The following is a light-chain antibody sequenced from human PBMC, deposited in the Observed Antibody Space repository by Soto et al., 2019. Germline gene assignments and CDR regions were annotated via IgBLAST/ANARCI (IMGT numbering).Light chain of an antibody. V-gene: IGKV1-5*01. J-gene: IGKJ1*01. CDR3: QQYNSYWT. Sequence: RSTQSASVGDRVTITCRASQSISSWLAWYQQKPGKAPKLLIYDASSLESGVPSRFSGSGSGTEFTLTISSLQPDDFATYYCQQYNSYWTFGQGTKV. CDR2: DAS. CDR1: QSISSW.